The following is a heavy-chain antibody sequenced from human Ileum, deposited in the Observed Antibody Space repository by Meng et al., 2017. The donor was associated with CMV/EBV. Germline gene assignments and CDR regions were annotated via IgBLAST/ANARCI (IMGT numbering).Heavy chain of an antibody. J-gene: IGHJ4*02. D-gene: IGHD6-13*01. V-gene: IGHV4-61*02. CDR3: ARGKAVGTGH. Sequence: QMMLHEAGPRLGKPYTTLVFSCTVSGGSIISGSHYWSWIRRAAGKGLEWIGRIHTSGSTNYNPPLESRVTISIDTSRNQFSLKLTSVTAADTAVYFCARGKAVGTGHWGQGTLVTVPQ. CDR2: IHTSGST. CDR1: GGSIISGSHY.